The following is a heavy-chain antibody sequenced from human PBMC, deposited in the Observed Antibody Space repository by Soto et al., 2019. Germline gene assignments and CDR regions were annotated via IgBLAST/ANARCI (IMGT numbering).Heavy chain of an antibody. Sequence: GGSLRLSCAASGFTFSSYAMSWVRQAPGKGLEWVSAISGSGGSTYYADSVKGRFTISRDNSKNTLYLQMNSLRAEDTDVYYCAKGDSSSWYAFDIWGQGTMVTVSS. J-gene: IGHJ3*02. CDR1: GFTFSSYA. V-gene: IGHV3-23*01. D-gene: IGHD6-13*01. CDR3: AKGDSSSWYAFDI. CDR2: ISGSGGST.